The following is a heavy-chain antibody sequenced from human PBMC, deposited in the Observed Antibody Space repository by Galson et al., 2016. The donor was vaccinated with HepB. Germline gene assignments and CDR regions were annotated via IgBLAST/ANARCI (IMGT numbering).Heavy chain of an antibody. CDR2: TYYGSEWYN. CDR3: ARDYCRSISCYAGNDFDY. Sequence: CAISGDSVSSSSAAWNWIRQSPSRGLEWLGRTYYGSEWYNDYAVSMKSRITINADTSKNQFSLQLNSVTPEDTAVYYCARDYCRSISCYAGNDFDYWGQGTLVTVSS. D-gene: IGHD2-2*01. V-gene: IGHV6-1*01. CDR1: GDSVSSSSAA. J-gene: IGHJ4*02.